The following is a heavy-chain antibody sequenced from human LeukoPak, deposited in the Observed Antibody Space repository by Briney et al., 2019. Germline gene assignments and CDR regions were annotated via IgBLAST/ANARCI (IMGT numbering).Heavy chain of an antibody. Sequence: SETLSLTXTVSGGSISSSSYYWGWIRQPPGKGLEWIGSIYYSGSTYYNPSLKSRVTISVDTSKNQFSLKLSSVTAADTAVYYCASTYYYDSSGPYWGQGTLVTVSS. CDR3: ASTYYYDSSGPY. V-gene: IGHV4-39*01. D-gene: IGHD3-22*01. CDR1: GGSISSSSYY. J-gene: IGHJ4*02. CDR2: IYYSGST.